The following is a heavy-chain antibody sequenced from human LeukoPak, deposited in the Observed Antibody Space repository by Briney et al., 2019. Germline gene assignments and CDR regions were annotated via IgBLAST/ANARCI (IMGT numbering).Heavy chain of an antibody. CDR3: ARDGSLGYCSSTICYKWAFDY. CDR1: GFTFSSYS. CDR2: ISSSSSYI. Sequence: PGGSLRLSCAASGFTFSSYSMNWVRQAPGKGLEWVSSISSSSSYIYYADSVKGRFTISRDNAKNSLYLQMNSLRAEDTAVYYCARDGSLGYCSSTICYKWAFDYWGQGTLVTVSS. J-gene: IGHJ4*02. V-gene: IGHV3-21*01. D-gene: IGHD2-2*02.